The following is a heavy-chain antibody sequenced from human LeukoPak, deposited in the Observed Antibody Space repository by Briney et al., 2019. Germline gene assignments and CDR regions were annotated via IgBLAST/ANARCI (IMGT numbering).Heavy chain of an antibody. J-gene: IGHJ5*02. V-gene: IGHV4-4*07. CDR3: ARDKRRYGSGSNKNWFDP. D-gene: IGHD3-10*01. Sequence: SETLSLTCTVSGGSISSYYWSWIRQPAGKGLEWIGRIYTSGSTNYNPSLKSRVTMSVDTSKNQFSLKLSSVTAADTAVYYCARDKRRYGSGSNKNWFDPWGQGTLVTVSS. CDR2: IYTSGST. CDR1: GGSISSYY.